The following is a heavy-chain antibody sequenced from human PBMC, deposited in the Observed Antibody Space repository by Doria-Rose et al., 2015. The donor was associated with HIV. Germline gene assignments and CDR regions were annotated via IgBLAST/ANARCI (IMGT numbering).Heavy chain of an antibody. D-gene: IGHD3-3*01. Sequence: SFSSRGYYWNWIRQVPGKGLESLGYTYYTGTSDYSPFLKSRLNMAVDTSKNQFSLKLSFVTVADTAVYYCARMGSYRELDYWGQGALVIVSA. CDR1: SFSSRGYY. CDR3: ARMGSYRELDY. CDR2: TYYTGTS. J-gene: IGHJ4*02. V-gene: IGHV4-31*02.